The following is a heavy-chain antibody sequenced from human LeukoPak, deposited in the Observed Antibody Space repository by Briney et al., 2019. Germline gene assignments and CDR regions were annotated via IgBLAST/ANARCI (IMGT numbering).Heavy chain of an antibody. V-gene: IGHV3-48*04. CDR3: ARGLTLYHYGSGSYDINFDY. CDR1: GFTFSSYS. CDR2: ISSSSSTI. J-gene: IGHJ4*02. D-gene: IGHD3-10*01. Sequence: GGSLRLSCAASGFTFSSYSTNWVRQAPGKGLEWVSYISSSSSTIYYADSVKGRFTISRDNAKNSLYLQMNSLRAEDTAVYYCARGLTLYHYGSGSYDINFDYWGQGTLVTVSS.